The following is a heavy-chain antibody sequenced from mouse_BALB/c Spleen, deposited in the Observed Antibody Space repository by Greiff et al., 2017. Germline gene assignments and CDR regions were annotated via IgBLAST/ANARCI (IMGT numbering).Heavy chain of an antibody. Sequence: VQLQESGPGLVAPSQSLSITCTVSGFSLTSYGVHWVRQPPGKGLEWLGVIWAGGSTNYNSALMSRLSISKDNSKSQVFLKMNSLQTDDTAMYYCATYGSSLFAYWGQGTLVTVSA. V-gene: IGHV2-9*02. CDR2: IWAGGST. J-gene: IGHJ3*01. D-gene: IGHD1-1*01. CDR1: GFSLTSYG. CDR3: ATYGSSLFAY.